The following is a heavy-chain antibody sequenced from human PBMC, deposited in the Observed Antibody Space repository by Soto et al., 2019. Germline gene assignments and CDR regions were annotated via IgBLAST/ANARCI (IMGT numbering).Heavy chain of an antibody. Sequence: QITLNESGPPVVKPAETLTLTCTFSGFSLTTSGVGVCWIRQSPGKAPEWLALIYWDDDKRYSASLQSRLTITKDTAKYQVVLTMASVEPACRATYCGAHRMLRTVVGVVTRTAIYFDFGGRETRVLVSS. D-gene: IGHD3-3*01. V-gene: IGHV2-5*02. CDR1: GFSLTTSGVG. CDR2: IYWDDDK. J-gene: IGHJ4*02. CDR3: AHRMLRTVVGVVTRTAIYFDF.